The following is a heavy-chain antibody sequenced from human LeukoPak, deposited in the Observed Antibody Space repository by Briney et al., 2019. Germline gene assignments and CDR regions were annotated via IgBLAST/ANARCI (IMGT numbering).Heavy chain of an antibody. CDR2: IWYDGSNK. J-gene: IGHJ6*02. CDR3: ARGRDYGSGIEDV. D-gene: IGHD3-10*01. V-gene: IGHV3-33*01. CDR1: GFTFSSYG. Sequence: GRSLRLSRAASGFTFSSYGMHWVRQAPGKGLEWVAVIWYDGSNKYYADSVKGRFTISRDNSKNTLYLQMNSLRAEDTAVYYCARGRDYGSGIEDVWGQGTTVTVSS.